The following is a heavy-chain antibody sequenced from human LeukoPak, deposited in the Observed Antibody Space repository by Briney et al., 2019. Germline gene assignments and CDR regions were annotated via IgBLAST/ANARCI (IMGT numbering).Heavy chain of an antibody. V-gene: IGHV1-69*05. CDR1: GGTFSSYA. CDR3: ARAIAVAGHADY. Sequence: SVKVSCKASGGTFSSYAISWVRQAPGQGLEWMGGIIPIFGTANYAQKLQGRVTMTTDTSTSTAYMELRSLRSDDTAVYYCARAIAVAGHADYWGQGTLVTVSS. CDR2: IIPIFGTA. D-gene: IGHD6-19*01. J-gene: IGHJ4*02.